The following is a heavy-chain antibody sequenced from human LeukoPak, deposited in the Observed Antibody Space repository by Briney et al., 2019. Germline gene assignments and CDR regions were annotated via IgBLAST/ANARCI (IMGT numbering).Heavy chain of an antibody. D-gene: IGHD2-15*01. CDR2: ISNSGYTK. CDR1: GFTFSDSY. V-gene: IGHV3-11*01. CDR3: ARTGYSGANGFDY. J-gene: IGHJ4*02. Sequence: GGSLRLSCAASGFTFSDSYMTWIRQAPGKGLEWVSYISNSGYTKYYADSVKGRFTISRDNTKNSVHLQMNSLRAEDTALYYCARTGYSGANGFDYWGQGTLVTVSS.